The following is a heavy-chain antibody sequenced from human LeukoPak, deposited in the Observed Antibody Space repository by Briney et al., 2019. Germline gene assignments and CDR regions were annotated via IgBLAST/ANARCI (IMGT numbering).Heavy chain of an antibody. CDR2: IYYSGST. CDR1: GASISSFY. J-gene: IGHJ4*02. CDR3: ARHRIAAAGNYFDY. V-gene: IGHV4-59*08. D-gene: IGHD6-13*01. Sequence: SETLSLTCTVSGASISSFYWSWLRQPPGKGLEWIGYIYYSGSTNYNPSLKSRVTISVDTSKNQFSLKLSSVTAADTAVYYCARHRIAAAGNYFDYWGQGTLVTVSS.